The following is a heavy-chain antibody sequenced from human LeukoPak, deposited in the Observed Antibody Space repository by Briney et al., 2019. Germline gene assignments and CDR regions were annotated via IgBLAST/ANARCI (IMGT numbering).Heavy chain of an antibody. J-gene: IGHJ4*02. Sequence: ASVKVSCKASGYTFTGYYMHWVRQAPGQGLEWMGWINPNSGGTNYAQKFQGRVTMTRDTSISTAYMELSRLRSDDTAVYYCARDPGTYYYDSSGYPDYWGQGTLVIVSS. CDR1: GYTFTGYY. V-gene: IGHV1-2*02. CDR3: ARDPGTYYYDSSGYPDY. CDR2: INPNSGGT. D-gene: IGHD3-22*01.